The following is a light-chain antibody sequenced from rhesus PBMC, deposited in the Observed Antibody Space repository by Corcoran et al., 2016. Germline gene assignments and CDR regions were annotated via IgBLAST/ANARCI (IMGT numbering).Light chain of an antibody. CDR1: QSISSW. J-gene: IGKJ2*01. Sequence: DIQMTQSPSSLSASLGDTVTITCRASQSISSWLAWYQQKPGKAPNLLIFAASTLQSGVPSRSSGSGSGTNFTLTLSSLQSEDSAAYLCQQFNSRPYNFGQGTKVEIK. V-gene: IGKV1S11*01. CDR3: QQFNSRPYN. CDR2: AAS.